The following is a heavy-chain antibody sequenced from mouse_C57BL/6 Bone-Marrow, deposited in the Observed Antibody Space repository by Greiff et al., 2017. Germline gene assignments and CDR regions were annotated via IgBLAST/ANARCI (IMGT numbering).Heavy chain of an antibody. CDR3: ARSFYYGSSPYYFDY. CDR2: ISSGSSTI. Sequence: DVMLVESGGGLVKPGGSLKLSCAASGFTFSDYGMHWVRQAPEKGLEWVAYISSGSSTIYYADTVKGRFTISRDNAKNTLFLQMTSLRSEDTAMYYCARSFYYGSSPYYFDYWGQGTTLTVSS. J-gene: IGHJ2*01. D-gene: IGHD1-1*01. CDR1: GFTFSDYG. V-gene: IGHV5-17*01.